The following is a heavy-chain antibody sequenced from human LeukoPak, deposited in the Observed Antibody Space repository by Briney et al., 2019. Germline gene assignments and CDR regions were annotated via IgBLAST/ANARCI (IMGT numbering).Heavy chain of an antibody. CDR1: GGSISSYY. D-gene: IGHD3-10*01. V-gene: IGHV4-59*01. CDR2: IHYSGST. Sequence: SETLSLTCTVSGGSISSYYWSWIRQSPGKGLEWIGDIHYSGSTNYNPSLESRVTISVDTSKRQISLKLSSVTAADTAVYYCARHYSYYGSGTYFDSWGQGTLVTVSS. CDR3: ARHYSYYGSGTYFDS. J-gene: IGHJ4*02.